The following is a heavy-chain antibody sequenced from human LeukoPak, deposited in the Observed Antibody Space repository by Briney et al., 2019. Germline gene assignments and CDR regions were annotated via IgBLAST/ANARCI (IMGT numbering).Heavy chain of an antibody. CDR2: ISGSGGST. J-gene: IGHJ4*02. V-gene: IGHV3-23*01. Sequence: GGSLRLSCAASGFTFSSYWMHWVRQAPGKGLEWVSAISGSGGSTYYADSVKGRFTISRDNSKNTLYLQMNSLRAEDSAVYYCAKEGDDDYVDYWGQGTLVTVSS. CDR1: GFTFSSYW. CDR3: AKEGDDDYVDY. D-gene: IGHD3-16*01.